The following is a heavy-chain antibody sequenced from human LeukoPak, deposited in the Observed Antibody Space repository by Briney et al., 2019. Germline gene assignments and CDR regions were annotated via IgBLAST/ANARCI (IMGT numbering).Heavy chain of an antibody. CDR1: GFTFSDYY. CDR2: ISSSGSTI. Sequence: GGSLRLSCAASGFTFSDYYMSWIRQAPGKGLEWVSYISSSGSTIYYADSVKGRFTISRDNAKNSLYLQMNSLRAEDTAVYYCAKDRSEYSSSWYEHWGQGTLVTVSS. D-gene: IGHD6-13*01. CDR3: AKDRSEYSSSWYEH. J-gene: IGHJ5*02. V-gene: IGHV3-11*04.